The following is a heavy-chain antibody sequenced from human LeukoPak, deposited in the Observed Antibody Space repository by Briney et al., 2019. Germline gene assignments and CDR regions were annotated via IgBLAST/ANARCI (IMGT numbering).Heavy chain of an antibody. J-gene: IGHJ4*02. D-gene: IGHD6-13*01. Sequence: SETLSLTCTVSGGSISSSSYYWGWIRQPPGTGLEWIGSIYYSGSTYYNPSLKSRVTISVDTSKNQFSLKLSSVTAADTAVYYCARLRAPSSWYSWYFDYWGQGTLVTVSS. CDR2: IYYSGST. CDR1: GGSISSSSYY. CDR3: ARLRAPSSWYSWYFDY. V-gene: IGHV4-39*01.